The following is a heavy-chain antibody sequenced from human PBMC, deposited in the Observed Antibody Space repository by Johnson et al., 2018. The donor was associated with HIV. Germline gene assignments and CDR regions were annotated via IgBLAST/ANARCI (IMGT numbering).Heavy chain of an antibody. V-gene: IGHV3-43D*03. J-gene: IGHJ3*02. CDR3: ARELISSGWMSEDAFDI. CDR1: GFTFDDYA. CDR2: ISWDGGST. Sequence: VQLVESGGVVVQPGGSLRLSCAASGFTFDDYAMHWVRQAPGKGLEWVSLISWDGGSTYYADSVKGRFTISRDNAKNSLYRQMNSLRAEDTAVYYCARELISSGWMSEDAFDIWGQGTMVTVSS. D-gene: IGHD6-19*01.